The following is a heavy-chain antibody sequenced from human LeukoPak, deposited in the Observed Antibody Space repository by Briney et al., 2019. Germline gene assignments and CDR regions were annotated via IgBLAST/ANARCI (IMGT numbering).Heavy chain of an antibody. D-gene: IGHD1-26*01. J-gene: IGHJ4*02. Sequence: ASVKVSCKASGYTFTGYHMHWVRQAPGQGLEWMGWINPNSGGTNYAQKFQGRVTMTRDTSISTAYMELSRLRSDDTAVYYCARGTASSPLGFDYWGQGTLVTVSS. CDR1: GYTFTGYH. V-gene: IGHV1-2*02. CDR2: INPNSGGT. CDR3: ARGTASSPLGFDY.